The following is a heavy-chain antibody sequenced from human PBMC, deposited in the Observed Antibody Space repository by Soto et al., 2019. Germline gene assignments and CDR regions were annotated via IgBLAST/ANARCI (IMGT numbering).Heavy chain of an antibody. CDR3: ARDRGSGSYSFDY. CDR2: ISSSSSYI. CDR1: GFTFSSYS. V-gene: IGHV3-21*01. Sequence: GGSLRLSCAASGFTFSSYSMNWVRQAPGKGLEWVSSISSSSSYIYYADSVKGRFTISRDNAKNSLYLQMNSLRAEDTAVYYCARDRGSGSYSFDYWGQGTLVTVS. J-gene: IGHJ4*02. D-gene: IGHD3-10*01.